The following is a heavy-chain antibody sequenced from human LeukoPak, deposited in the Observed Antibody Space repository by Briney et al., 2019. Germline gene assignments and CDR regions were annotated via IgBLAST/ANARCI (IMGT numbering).Heavy chain of an antibody. J-gene: IGHJ5*02. CDR2: IFWDDDK. Sequence: VYGPTLVNPTQTLTLTCTFSGFSLSTSGVGVGWIRQPPGKALEWLALIFWDDDKRYSPSLKSRLTITKDSSKNQVVLTMTNMDPVDTATYYCAHSLRYCSSASCPNWFDPWGQGTLVTVSS. CDR3: AHSLRYCSSASCPNWFDP. V-gene: IGHV2-5*02. D-gene: IGHD2-2*01. CDR1: GFSLSTSGVG.